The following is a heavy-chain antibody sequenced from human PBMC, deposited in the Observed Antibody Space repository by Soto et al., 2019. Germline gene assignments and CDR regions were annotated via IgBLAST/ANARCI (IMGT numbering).Heavy chain of an antibody. CDR1: GGPIRSYY. V-gene: IGHV4-4*07. CDR2: IYTSGST. CDR3: AREGASGFGMDV. D-gene: IGHD1-26*01. Sequence: QVQLQESGPGLVKPSETLSLTCNVSGGPIRSYYWSWVRQPAGKPLEWIGRIYTSGSTTYNPSLKSRVSMSVDTSKNQFSLEVTSVTAADSAVYYCAREGASGFGMDVWGLGTTVTVSS. J-gene: IGHJ6*02.